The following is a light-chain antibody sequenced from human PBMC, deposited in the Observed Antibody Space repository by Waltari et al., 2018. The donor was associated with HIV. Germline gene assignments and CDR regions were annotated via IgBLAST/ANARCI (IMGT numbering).Light chain of an antibody. J-gene: IGLJ2*01. CDR2: TND. V-gene: IGLV1-44*01. CDR1: RSNIGRNT. CDR3: AAWDDTLNGHVV. Sequence: QSVLTQPPSVSGTPGQRVTISCSGSRSNIGRNTGTWYQQVPGTAPKLLIHTNDQRPSGVPDRFSGSKSGTTATLAISGLQPEDEADYYCAAWDDTLNGHVVFGGGTKLTVL.